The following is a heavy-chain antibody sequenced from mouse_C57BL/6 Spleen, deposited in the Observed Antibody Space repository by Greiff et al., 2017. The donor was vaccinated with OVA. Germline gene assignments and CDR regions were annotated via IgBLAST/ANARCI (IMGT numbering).Heavy chain of an antibody. CDR3: ARPYYDYDGSFAY. Sequence: QVQLKQPGAELVRPGSSVKLSCKASGYTFTSYWMHWVKQRPIQGLEWIGNIDPSDSETHYNQEFKDKATLTVDKSSSTAYMQLSSLTSEDSAVYYCARPYYDYDGSFAYWGQGTLVTVSA. CDR1: GYTFTSYW. D-gene: IGHD2-4*01. J-gene: IGHJ3*01. CDR2: IDPSDSET. V-gene: IGHV1-52*01.